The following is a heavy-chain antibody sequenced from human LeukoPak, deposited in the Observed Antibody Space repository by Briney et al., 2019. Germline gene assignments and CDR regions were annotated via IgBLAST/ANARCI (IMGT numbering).Heavy chain of an antibody. CDR2: IYYSGST. CDR3: ARGGRIFAPIWSGYYKEYYFDY. D-gene: IGHD3-3*01. J-gene: IGHJ4*02. V-gene: IGHV4-39*01. Sequence: SETLSLTCSVSGGSISSSSYYWGWIRQPPGKGLEWIGSIYYSGSTYYNPSLKSRATISVDTSKNQFSLKLSSVTAADTAVYYCARGGRIFAPIWSGYYKEYYFDYWGQGTLVTVSS. CDR1: GGSISSSSYY.